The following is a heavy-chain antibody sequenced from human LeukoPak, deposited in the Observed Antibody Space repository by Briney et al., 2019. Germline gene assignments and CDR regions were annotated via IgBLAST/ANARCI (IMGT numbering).Heavy chain of an antibody. CDR3: ASGAADGYNFGFDY. D-gene: IGHD5-24*01. V-gene: IGHV4-59*12. CDR1: GASLNYYY. CDR2: IHSSGSA. J-gene: IGHJ4*02. Sequence: SETLSLTCTVSGASLNYYYWSWIRQPPGKALEWIGFIHSSGSANSNPSLTSRVTISIDTSKNQFSLNLRSLTAADTAVYFCASGAADGYNFGFDYWGQGTLAAVSS.